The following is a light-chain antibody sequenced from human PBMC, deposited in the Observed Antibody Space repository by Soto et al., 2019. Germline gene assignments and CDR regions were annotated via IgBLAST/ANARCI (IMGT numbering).Light chain of an antibody. V-gene: IGKV3-11*01. CDR2: DIS. J-gene: IGKJ4*01. CDR1: QSVSSK. CDR3: QQRGT. Sequence: EIVLTQSPATLSLSPLQRSTLSCRASQSVSSKLAWYQQKPGQAPRLLIYDISNRATGIPARFSGSGSGTDFTLTISSLEPEDFAVYYCQQRGTFGGGTKVDIK.